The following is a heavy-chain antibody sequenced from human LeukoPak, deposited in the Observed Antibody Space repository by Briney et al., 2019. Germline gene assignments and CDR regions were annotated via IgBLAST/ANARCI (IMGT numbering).Heavy chain of an antibody. CDR1: GFTFANCA. CDR3: AKSGGYSGYDFGSGFDY. CDR2: ISGSGGST. Sequence: GGSLRLSCAASGFTFANCAMSWVRQAPGMGLEWVSAISGSGGSTYYADSVKGRFTISRDNSKNTLYLQMNSLRAEDTAVYYCAKSGGYSGYDFGSGFDYWGQGTLVTVSS. J-gene: IGHJ4*02. V-gene: IGHV3-23*01. D-gene: IGHD5-12*01.